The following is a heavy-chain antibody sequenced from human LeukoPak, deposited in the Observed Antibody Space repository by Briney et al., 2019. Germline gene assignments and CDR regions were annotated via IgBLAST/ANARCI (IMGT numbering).Heavy chain of an antibody. CDR2: IWYDGSNK. CDR1: GFTFSSYG. J-gene: IGHJ3*02. V-gene: IGHV3-33*01. D-gene: IGHD2-21*02. CDR3: ARDQVDVWSLAYCGGDCYPDAFDI. Sequence: GRSLRLSCAASGFTFSSYGMHWVRRAPGKGLEWVAVIWYDGSNKYYADSVKGRFTISRDNSKNTLYLQMNSLRAEDTAVYYCARDQVDVWSLAYCGGDCYPDAFDIWGQGTMVTVSS.